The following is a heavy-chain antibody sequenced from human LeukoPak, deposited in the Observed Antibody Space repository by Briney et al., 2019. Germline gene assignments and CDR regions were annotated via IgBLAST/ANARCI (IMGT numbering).Heavy chain of an antibody. V-gene: IGHV3-11*04. CDR2: IRSSGTTI. CDR3: ARDRGAVTDVFDY. J-gene: IGHJ4*02. Sequence: GGSLRLSCVATGFTFSDYYMSRIRQAPGKGLEWVSYIRSSGTTIHYADSVKGRFTISRDNAKNSLYLQMNSLRAEDTAVYYCARDRGAVTDVFDYWGQGTLVTASS. CDR1: GFTFSDYY. D-gene: IGHD6-19*01.